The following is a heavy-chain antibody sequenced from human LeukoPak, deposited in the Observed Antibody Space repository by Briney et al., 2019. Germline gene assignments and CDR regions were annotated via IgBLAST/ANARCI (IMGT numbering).Heavy chain of an antibody. Sequence: GGSLRLSCAASGFTFSSYSMNWVRQAPGKGLEWVASINSRSRSIYYADSVKGRFTISRDDATLYLQMNSLRAEDTAVYYCARDNDFTNYYWGQGTLVTVSS. J-gene: IGHJ4*02. CDR2: INSRSRSI. V-gene: IGHV3-21*01. CDR1: GFTFSSYS. D-gene: IGHD3/OR15-3a*01. CDR3: ARDNDFTNYY.